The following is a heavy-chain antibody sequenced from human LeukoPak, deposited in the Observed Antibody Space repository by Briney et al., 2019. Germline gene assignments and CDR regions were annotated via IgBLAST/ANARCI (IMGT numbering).Heavy chain of an antibody. CDR2: INHSGST. J-gene: IGHJ5*02. Sequence: SETLSLTCTVSGGSINSYYWSRIRQPPGKGLEWIGEINHSGSTNYNPSLKSRVTISVDTSKNQFSLKLSSVTAADTAVYYCARGGPDSSSPTNWFDPWGQGTLVTVSS. CDR3: ARGGPDSSSPTNWFDP. CDR1: GGSINSYY. D-gene: IGHD6-6*01. V-gene: IGHV4-34*01.